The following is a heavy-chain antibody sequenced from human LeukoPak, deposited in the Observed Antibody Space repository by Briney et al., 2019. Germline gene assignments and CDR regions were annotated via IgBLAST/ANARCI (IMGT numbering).Heavy chain of an antibody. CDR1: GFTFSSYA. CDR3: VKDTLYNYGTGYFDY. J-gene: IGHJ4*02. CDR2: ISNNGGST. Sequence: PGGSLRLSCAASGFTFSSYAMSWVRQAPGKGLEYVSAISNNGGSTYYADSVKGRFTISRDNSKNTLYLQVSSLRAEDTAVYYCVKDTLYNYGTGYFDYWGQGTLVTVSS. V-gene: IGHV3-64D*09. D-gene: IGHD5-18*01.